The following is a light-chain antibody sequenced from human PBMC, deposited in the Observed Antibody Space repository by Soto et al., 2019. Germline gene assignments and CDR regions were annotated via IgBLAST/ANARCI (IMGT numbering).Light chain of an antibody. CDR2: DAS. J-gene: IGKJ5*01. Sequence: EIVMSQSPATLSVSPGERATLSCRASQSVTRNLAWYRQRPGQAPSLLIYDASSRATGIPDRFSGSGSGTDFTLTISSLEPEDFAVYYCQQSDNWPPEISFGQGTRLEI. CDR3: QQSDNWPPEIS. CDR1: QSVTRN. V-gene: IGKV3-11*01.